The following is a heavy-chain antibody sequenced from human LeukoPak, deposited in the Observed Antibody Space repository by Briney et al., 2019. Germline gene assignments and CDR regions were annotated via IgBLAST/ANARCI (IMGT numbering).Heavy chain of an antibody. Sequence: GRSLRLSCAASGFTFGDYWMHWVRQAPGKGLVWVSRTNTDESRTSYTDSVKGRFTISRDNARNTLYLQMNSLRVEDTAVYYCARGGDYGDFPDYWGQGTLVTVSS. CDR1: GFTFGDYW. CDR2: TNTDESRT. D-gene: IGHD4-17*01. J-gene: IGHJ4*02. CDR3: ARGGDYGDFPDY. V-gene: IGHV3-74*01.